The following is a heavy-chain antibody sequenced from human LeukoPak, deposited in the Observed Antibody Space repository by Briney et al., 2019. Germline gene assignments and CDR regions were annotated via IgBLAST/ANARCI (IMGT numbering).Heavy chain of an antibody. CDR3: ARLVGTIFGVVTHQYYYYYMDV. Sequence: SETLSLTCTVSGVSIRSSSYYWGWIRQPPGKGLEWIGSIYYSGSTYYNPSLKSRVTISVDTSKNQFSLKLSSVTAADTAVYYCARLVGTIFGVVTHQYYYYYMDVWGKGTTVTVSS. CDR2: IYYSGST. D-gene: IGHD3-3*01. J-gene: IGHJ6*03. CDR1: GVSIRSSSYY. V-gene: IGHV4-39*01.